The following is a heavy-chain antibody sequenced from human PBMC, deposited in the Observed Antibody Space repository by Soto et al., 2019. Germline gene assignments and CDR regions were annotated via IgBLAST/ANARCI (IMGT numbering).Heavy chain of an antibody. D-gene: IGHD6-19*01. J-gene: IGHJ4*02. CDR3: ARLRGWLYYFDY. V-gene: IGHV1-8*01. Sequence: ASVKVSCTASGYTFTSYDINWVRQATGQGLEWMGWMNPNSGNTGYAQKFQGRVTMTRNTSISTAYMELSSLRSEDTAVYYCARLRGWLYYFDYWGQGTLVTVSS. CDR2: MNPNSGNT. CDR1: GYTFTSYD.